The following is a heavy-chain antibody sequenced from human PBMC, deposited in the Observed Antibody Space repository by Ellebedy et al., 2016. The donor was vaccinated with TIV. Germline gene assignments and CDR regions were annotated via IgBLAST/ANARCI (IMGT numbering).Heavy chain of an antibody. CDR3: TTGSSRGY. CDR2: IKSNTVGETR. CDR1: AFTFSDHY. Sequence: GESLKISCAASAFTFSDHYMDWARQAPGKGLEWVGRIKSNTVGETRDYAAPVKGRFTISMDDSKRTLFLQMNSLNAEDTAVYYCTTGSSRGYWGQGTLVTVSS. D-gene: IGHD6-13*01. V-gene: IGHV3-15*01. J-gene: IGHJ4*02.